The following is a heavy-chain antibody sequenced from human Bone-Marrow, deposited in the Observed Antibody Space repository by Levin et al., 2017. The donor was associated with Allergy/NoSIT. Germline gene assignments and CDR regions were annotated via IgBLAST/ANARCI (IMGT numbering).Heavy chain of an antibody. CDR2: IIPIFGTA. Sequence: KISCKASGGTFSSYAISWVRQAPGQGLEWMGGIIPIFGTANYAQKFQGRVTITADKSTSTAYMELSSLRSEDTAVYYCARQNEYCSSTSCFVVRVPFDPWGQGTLVTVSS. D-gene: IGHD2-2*01. CDR1: GGTFSSYA. CDR3: ARQNEYCSSTSCFVVRVPFDP. J-gene: IGHJ5*02. V-gene: IGHV1-69*06.